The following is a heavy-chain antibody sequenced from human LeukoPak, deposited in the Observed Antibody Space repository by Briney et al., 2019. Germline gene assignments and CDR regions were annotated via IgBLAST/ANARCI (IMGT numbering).Heavy chain of an antibody. Sequence: GGSLRLSCAASGFTFSNAWMSWVRKAPGKGLELVGRFKSKTDGGTTDYAAPVKGRFTISRDDSNNTLYLQMNSLKTEYTAVYYCSTGDGWGQGTLVTVSS. V-gene: IGHV3-15*01. CDR2: FKSKTDGGTT. D-gene: IGHD5-24*01. CDR3: STGDG. CDR1: GFTFSNAW. J-gene: IGHJ4*02.